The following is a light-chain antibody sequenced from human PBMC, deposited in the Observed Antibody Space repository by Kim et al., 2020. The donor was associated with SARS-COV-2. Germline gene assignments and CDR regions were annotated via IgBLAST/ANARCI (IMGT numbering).Light chain of an antibody. CDR1: SSDVGGYNY. Sequence: QSITIACTRTSSDVGGYNYVSWYRQHPGKAPKLIIYYVSSRPSGISDRFSRSKSGNTASLTISGLQDEDEDDYYCNSYTSSTTLFVFGTGTKVTVL. V-gene: IGLV2-14*03. CDR2: YVS. CDR3: NSYTSSTTLFV. J-gene: IGLJ1*01.